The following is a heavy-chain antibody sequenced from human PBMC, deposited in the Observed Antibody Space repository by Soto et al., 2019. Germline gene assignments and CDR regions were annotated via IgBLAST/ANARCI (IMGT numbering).Heavy chain of an antibody. CDR2: ISWKDEK. D-gene: IGHD1-26*01. V-gene: IGHV2-5*01. J-gene: IGHJ4*02. Sequence: QITLKESGPTLVKPTQTLTVTCTFSGFSLSTSGAGVGWIRQSPGKAPEWLALISWKDEKRYNPGLKSRLNITKDTSKNPVVLTMTDLYPVDTATYFCAHRYGGNYYRWYFDSWGQGTLVTVSS. CDR1: GFSLSTSGAG. CDR3: AHRYGGNYYRWYFDS.